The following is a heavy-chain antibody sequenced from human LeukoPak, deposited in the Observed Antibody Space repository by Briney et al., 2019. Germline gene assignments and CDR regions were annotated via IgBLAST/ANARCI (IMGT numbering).Heavy chain of an antibody. V-gene: IGHV1-8*01. CDR1: GYTFTSYD. J-gene: IGHJ6*03. D-gene: IGHD3-22*01. Sequence: SVTVSCTASGYTFTSYDNKWVRQAPGQGLEWMGWMNPNSGNTGYAQKFQGRVTMTRNTSISTAYIELSSLRSEDTAVYYCARGPRYYYDSSGYPRYYYYYMDVWGKGTTVTISS. CDR2: MNPNSGNT. CDR3: ARGPRYYYDSSGYPRYYYYYMDV.